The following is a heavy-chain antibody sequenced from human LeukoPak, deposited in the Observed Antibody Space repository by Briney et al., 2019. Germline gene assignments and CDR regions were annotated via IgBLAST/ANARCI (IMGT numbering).Heavy chain of an antibody. CDR2: ISAYNGNT. D-gene: IGHD3-22*01. V-gene: IGHV1-18*01. CDR1: GYTFTSYG. J-gene: IGHJ4*02. CDR3: ARDGNRRMYYYDKVGDC. Sequence: VSVKVSCKASGYTFTSYGISWVRQAPGQGLEWMGWISAYNGNTNYAQKLQDRVTMTTDTSTTTAYMELRSLRSDDTAVYYCARDGNRRMYYYDKVGDCWGQGTLVTVSS.